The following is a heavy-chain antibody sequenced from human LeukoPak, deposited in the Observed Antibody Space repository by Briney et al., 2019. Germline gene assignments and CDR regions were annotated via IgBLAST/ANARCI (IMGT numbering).Heavy chain of an antibody. CDR3: ARDHCTSNGCYEIYYYGMDV. V-gene: IGHV1-2*02. CDR1: GYTFTVYY. CDR2: INPNSGGT. J-gene: IGHJ6*02. Sequence: ASVKLSCNASGYTFTVYYIHWVRQAPGQGLEWMGWINPNSGGTNYAQKFQGRVTMTRDTSISTAYMELSRLRSDDTAVYYCARDHCTSNGCYEIYYYGMDVWGQGTTVTVSS. D-gene: IGHD2-2*01.